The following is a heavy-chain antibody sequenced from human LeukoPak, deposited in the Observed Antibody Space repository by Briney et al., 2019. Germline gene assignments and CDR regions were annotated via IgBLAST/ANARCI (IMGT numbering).Heavy chain of an antibody. CDR2: IYSGGST. Sequence: GRSLRLSCGASGFTFSSYGMHWVRQAPGKGLEGVAVIYSGGSTYYADSVKGRLTISRDTPKNPLYLQMNSLRAEDTAVYYCARANLHNYWGQGTLVTVSS. D-gene: IGHD5-24*01. J-gene: IGHJ4*02. CDR3: ARANLHNY. V-gene: IGHV3-66*01. CDR1: GFTFSSYG.